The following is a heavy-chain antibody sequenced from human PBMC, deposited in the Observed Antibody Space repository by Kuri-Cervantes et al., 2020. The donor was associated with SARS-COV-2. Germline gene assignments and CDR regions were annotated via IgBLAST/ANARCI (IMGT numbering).Heavy chain of an antibody. Sequence: GGSLRLSCAASGFTFSSYAMHWVRQAPGKGLEWVAVISYDGSSKYYADSVKGRFTISRDNSKNTLFLQMDGLRAEDTAVYYCARGGSPYYQDGSGPYGGTKLDHWGQGTLVTVSS. CDR3: ARGGSPYYQDGSGPYGGTKLDH. CDR2: ISYDGSSK. V-gene: IGHV3-30-3*01. CDR1: GFTFSSYA. J-gene: IGHJ5*02. D-gene: IGHD3-22*01.